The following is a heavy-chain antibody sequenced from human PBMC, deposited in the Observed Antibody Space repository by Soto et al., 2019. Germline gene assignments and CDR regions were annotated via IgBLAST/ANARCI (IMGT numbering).Heavy chain of an antibody. CDR3: ASATIFGDYYYGMDV. J-gene: IGHJ6*02. D-gene: IGHD3-3*01. CDR2: IIPIFGTA. CDR1: GGTFSSYA. Sequence: GASVKVSCKASGGTFSSYAISWVRQAPGQGLEWMGGIIPIFGTANYAQKFQGRATITADESTSTAYMELSSLRSEDTAVYYCASATIFGDYYYGMDVWGQGTTVTVSS. V-gene: IGHV1-69*13.